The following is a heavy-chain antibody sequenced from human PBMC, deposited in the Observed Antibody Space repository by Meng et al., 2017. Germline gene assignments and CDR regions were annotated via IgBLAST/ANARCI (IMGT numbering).Heavy chain of an antibody. J-gene: IGHJ2*01. Sequence: QVHLQQWGAGLLKPPETLSLTCAVYGGSFSGYYWSWIRQPPGKGLEWIGEINRSGSTNYNPSLKSRVTISVDTSKNQFSLKLNSVTAADTAVYYCAREIAVAAHYYWYFDLWGRGTLVTVSS. V-gene: IGHV4-34*02. CDR2: INRSGST. CDR3: AREIAVAAHYYWYFDL. CDR1: GGSFSGYY. D-gene: IGHD6-19*01.